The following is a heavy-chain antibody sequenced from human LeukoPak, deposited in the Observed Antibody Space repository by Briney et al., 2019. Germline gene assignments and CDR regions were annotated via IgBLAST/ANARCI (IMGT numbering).Heavy chain of an antibody. CDR3: ARDPQRYYDSSGIDY. V-gene: IGHV1-18*01. CDR1: GYTFTSYG. CDR2: ISAYNGNT. J-gene: IGHJ4*02. Sequence: GASVKVSCKASGYTFTSYGISWVRQAPGQGLEWMGWISAYNGNTNYAQKLQGRVTMTTDTSTSTAYMELRSLRSDDTAVYYCARDPQRYYDSSGIDYWGQGTLVTVSS. D-gene: IGHD3-22*01.